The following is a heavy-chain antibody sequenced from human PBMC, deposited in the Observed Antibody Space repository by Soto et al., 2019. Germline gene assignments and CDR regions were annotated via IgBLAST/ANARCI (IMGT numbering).Heavy chain of an antibody. D-gene: IGHD3-16*02. J-gene: IGHJ4*02. CDR3: AKDMITFGGVIVPLDY. CDR1: GFTFSTYG. Sequence: GGSLRLSCAASGFTFSTYGMHWVRQPPGKGLEWLAVISYDGRNKYYADSVKGRFTISRDNSKNTLYLQMNSLRAEDTAVYYCAKDMITFGGVIVPLDYWGQGTLVTVSS. V-gene: IGHV3-30*18. CDR2: ISYDGRNK.